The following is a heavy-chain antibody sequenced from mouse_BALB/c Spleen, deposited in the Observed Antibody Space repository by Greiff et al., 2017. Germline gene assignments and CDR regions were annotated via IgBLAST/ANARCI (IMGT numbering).Heavy chain of an antibody. CDR2: INPSNGRT. CDR1: GYTFTSYW. J-gene: IGHJ3*01. CDR3: ASLYYDYDGFAY. V-gene: IGHV1S81*02. D-gene: IGHD2-4*01. Sequence: QVQLKQPGAELVKPGASVKLSCKASGYTFTSYWMHWVKQRPGQGLEWIGEINPSNGRTNYNEKFKSKATLTVDKSSSTAYMQLSSLTSEDSAVYYCASLYYDYDGFAYWGQGTLVTVSA.